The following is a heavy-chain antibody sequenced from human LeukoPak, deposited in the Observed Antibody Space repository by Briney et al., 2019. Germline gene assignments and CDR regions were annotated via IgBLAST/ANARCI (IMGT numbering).Heavy chain of an antibody. V-gene: IGHV3-20*04. CDR2: INWNGGST. CDR3: ARHRGRGVRNYMDV. J-gene: IGHJ6*03. Sequence: GGSLRLSCAASGFTFDDYGMSWVRQAPGKGLEWVSGINWNGGSTGYADSVKGRFTISRDNAKNSLYLQMNSLRAEDTALYYCARHRGRGVRNYMDVWGKGTTVTISS. CDR1: GFTFDDYG. D-gene: IGHD3-10*01.